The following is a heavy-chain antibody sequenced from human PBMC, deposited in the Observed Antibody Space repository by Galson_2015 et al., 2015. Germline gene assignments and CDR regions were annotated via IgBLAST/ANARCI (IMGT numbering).Heavy chain of an antibody. CDR2: IKQDGSEK. J-gene: IGHJ6*02. Sequence: SLRLSCAVSGLTFRSYWMSWVRQAPGKGLEWMASIKQDGSEKHYVDSVKGRFTISRDNAKNSPYLQMNSLRAEDTAVYYCARSHYGSGTSYGMDVWGQGTTVAVSS. V-gene: IGHV3-7*01. CDR3: ARSHYGSGTSYGMDV. D-gene: IGHD3-10*01. CDR1: GLTFRSYW.